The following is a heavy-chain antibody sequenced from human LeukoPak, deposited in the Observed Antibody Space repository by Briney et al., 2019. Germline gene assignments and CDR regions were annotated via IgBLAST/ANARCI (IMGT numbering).Heavy chain of an antibody. Sequence: PGGSLRLSCAASGFTFSSYGMHWVRQAPGKGLEWVAFIRYDGSNKYYADSVKGRFTISRDNSKNTLYLQMNSLRAEDTAVYYCAKKGAWGSGFIYMDVWGKGTTVTVSS. CDR2: IRYDGSNK. V-gene: IGHV3-30*02. CDR1: GFTFSSYG. CDR3: AKKGAWGSGFIYMDV. J-gene: IGHJ6*03. D-gene: IGHD3-10*01.